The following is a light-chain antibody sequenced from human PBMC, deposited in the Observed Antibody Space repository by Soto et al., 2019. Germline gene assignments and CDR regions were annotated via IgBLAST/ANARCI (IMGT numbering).Light chain of an antibody. CDR3: QQNSNWQGA. CDR1: QRVGTY. J-gene: IGKJ1*01. Sequence: EIVLPQSPGTLSLSPGERATLSCRASQRVGTYLAWYQQKPGQPPRLLMYDVSKRAPGIPARFSGSGSGTEFTLTTSSMEPEDFAVDYCQQNSNWQGAFGRGTKVDVK. CDR2: DVS. V-gene: IGKV3D-11*02.